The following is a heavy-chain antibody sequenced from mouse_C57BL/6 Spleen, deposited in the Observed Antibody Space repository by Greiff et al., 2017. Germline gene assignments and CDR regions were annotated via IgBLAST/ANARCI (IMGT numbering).Heavy chain of an antibody. CDR1: GYTFTDYY. Sequence: EVQLQQSGPELVKPGASVKISCKASGYTFTDYYMNWVKQSHGKSLEWIGDINPNNGGTSYNQKFKGKATLTVDKSSSTAYMELRSLTSEDSAVYYCAREGIRTVPGYFDVWGTGTTVTVSS. CDR3: AREGIRTVPGYFDV. J-gene: IGHJ1*03. D-gene: IGHD1-1*01. V-gene: IGHV1-26*01. CDR2: INPNNGGT.